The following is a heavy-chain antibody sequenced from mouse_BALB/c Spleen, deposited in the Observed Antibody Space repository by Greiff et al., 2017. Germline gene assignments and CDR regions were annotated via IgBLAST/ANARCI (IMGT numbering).Heavy chain of an antibody. Sequence: QVQLQQSGPELVKPGASVKISCKASGYAFSSSWMNWVKQRPGQGLEWIGRIYPGDGDTNYNGKFKGKATLTADKSSSTAYMQLSSLTSVDSAVYFCAREYDVSYAMDYWGQGTSVTVAS. V-gene: IGHV1-82*01. D-gene: IGHD2-14*01. CDR3: AREYDVSYAMDY. CDR1: GYAFSSSW. CDR2: IYPGDGDT. J-gene: IGHJ4*01.